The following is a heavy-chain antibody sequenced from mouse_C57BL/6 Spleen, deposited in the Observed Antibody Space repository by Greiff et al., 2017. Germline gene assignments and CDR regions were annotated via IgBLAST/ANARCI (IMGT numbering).Heavy chain of an antibody. J-gene: IGHJ1*03. CDR2: IYPSDSDT. CDR3: GMEAGGRYFEG. CDR1: GYTFTSYW. V-gene: IGHV1-74*01. Sequence: QVQLQQPGAELVKPGASVKVSCKASGYTFTSYWMHWVKQRPGQGLEWIGRIYPSDSDTNYNQKFKGKATLTVDKSSSTAYMQLSSLTSEDSAVYYCGMEAGGRYFEGWGTGTTVTVA. D-gene: IGHD3-2*02.